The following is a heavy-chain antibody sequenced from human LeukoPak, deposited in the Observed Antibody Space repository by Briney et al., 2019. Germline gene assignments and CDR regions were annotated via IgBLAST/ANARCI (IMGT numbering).Heavy chain of an antibody. Sequence: PGRSLRLSCAASGFTFSSYAMHWVRQAPGKGLEWVAVISYDGSNKYYADSVKGRFTISRDNSKNTLYPQMNSLRAEDTAVYYCARDLVYCSSTSCPYGDAFDIWGQGTMVTVSS. V-gene: IGHV3-30*04. CDR2: ISYDGSNK. CDR1: GFTFSSYA. J-gene: IGHJ3*02. CDR3: ARDLVYCSSTSCPYGDAFDI. D-gene: IGHD2-2*01.